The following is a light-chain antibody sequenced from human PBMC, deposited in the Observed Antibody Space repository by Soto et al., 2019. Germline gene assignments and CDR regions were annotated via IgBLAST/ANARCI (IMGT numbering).Light chain of an antibody. J-gene: IGKJ5*01. CDR1: QSVTNNY. CDR2: GAS. CDR3: RRCASSPLP. V-gene: IGKV3-20*01. Sequence: EIVLTQSPGTLSLSPGERATLSCRASQSVTNNYLAWYQQKPGQAPRLLIYGASHRATGIPDRFSRSGSGTDATLSVRSRHAGDFVVDYCRRCASSPLPFG.